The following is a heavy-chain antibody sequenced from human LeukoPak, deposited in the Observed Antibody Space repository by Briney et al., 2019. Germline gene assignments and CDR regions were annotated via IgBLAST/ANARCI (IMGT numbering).Heavy chain of an antibody. Sequence: ASVKVSCKASGYTFTSYDINWVRQATGQGLEWMGWMNPNSGNTGYAQKFQGRVTMTRNTSISTAYMELSSLRSEDTAVYYCASGKGFGESHYYYYYMDVWGKGTTVTVSS. D-gene: IGHD3-10*01. CDR1: GYTFTSYD. CDR3: ASGKGFGESHYYYYYMDV. J-gene: IGHJ6*03. CDR2: MNPNSGNT. V-gene: IGHV1-8*01.